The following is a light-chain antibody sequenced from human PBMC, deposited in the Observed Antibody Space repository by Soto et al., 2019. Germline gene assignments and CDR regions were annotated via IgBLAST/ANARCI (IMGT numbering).Light chain of an antibody. CDR1: QSLGNTY. J-gene: IGKJ1*01. V-gene: IGKV3-20*01. CDR3: HQYATSPWT. Sequence: EIVLTQSPGTLFLSPGERATLSCRASQSLGNTYLAWYQQKPGQAPRLLIYGASIRATGIPDSFSGSGSGTDFTLTISRLEPEDFAVYSCHQYATSPWTFGQGTKVEVK. CDR2: GAS.